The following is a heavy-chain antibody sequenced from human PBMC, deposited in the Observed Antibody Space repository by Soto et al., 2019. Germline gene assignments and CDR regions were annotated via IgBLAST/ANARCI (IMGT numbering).Heavy chain of an antibody. CDR3: ARSTEWGTNGVFNHDAFDI. J-gene: IGHJ3*02. CDR1: GGTFSSYA. V-gene: IGHV1-69*13. Sequence: ASVKVSCKASGGTFSSYAISWVRQAPGQGLEWMGGIIPIFGTANYAQKFQGRVTITADESTSTAYMELSSLRSEDTAVYYCARSTEWGTNGVFNHDAFDIWGQGTMVTVSS. CDR2: IIPIFGTA. D-gene: IGHD2-8*01.